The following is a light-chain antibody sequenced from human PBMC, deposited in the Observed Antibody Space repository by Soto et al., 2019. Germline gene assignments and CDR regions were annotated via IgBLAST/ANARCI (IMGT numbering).Light chain of an antibody. CDR2: GTT. Sequence: ELVLTQAPGTLSLSPGDRAILSCRASQSVPSNHIAWYQQRSGQDPRPLMFGTTIRAAVVPDRFSGSGSGADFTFTIGRLEPEDFEVYHCQQYGSSTTFGQGTKVEI. J-gene: IGKJ1*01. CDR3: QQYGSSTT. CDR1: QSVPSNH. V-gene: IGKV3-20*01.